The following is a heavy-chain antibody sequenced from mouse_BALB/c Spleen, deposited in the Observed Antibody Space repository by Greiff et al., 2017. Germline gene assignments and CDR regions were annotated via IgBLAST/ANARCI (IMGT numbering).Heavy chain of an antibody. J-gene: IGHJ4*01. V-gene: IGHV5-9-4*01. CDR2: ISSGGSYT. CDR3: ARSWDGMDY. Sequence: EGKLMESGGGLVKPGGSLKLSCAASGFTFSSYAMSWVRQSPEKRLEWVAEISSGGSYTYYPDTVTGRFTISRDNAKNTLYLEMSSLRSEDTAMYYCARSWDGMDYWGQGTSVTVSS. CDR1: GFTFSSYA. D-gene: IGHD4-1*01.